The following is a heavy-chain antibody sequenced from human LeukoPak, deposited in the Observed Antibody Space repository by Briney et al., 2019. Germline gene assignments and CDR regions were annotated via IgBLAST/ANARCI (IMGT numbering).Heavy chain of an antibody. J-gene: IGHJ4*02. V-gene: IGHV2-5*01. CDR1: GFSLSTSGVG. D-gene: IGHD3-22*01. Sequence: SGPTLVKPTQTLTLTCTFSGFSLSTSGVGVGWIRQPPGKALEWFALIYWNDDKRYSPSLKSRLTITKDTSKNQVVLTMTNMDPVDTATYYCAHSEFYYDSSGYPHFDYWGQGTLVTVSS. CDR2: IYWNDDK. CDR3: AHSEFYYDSSGYPHFDY.